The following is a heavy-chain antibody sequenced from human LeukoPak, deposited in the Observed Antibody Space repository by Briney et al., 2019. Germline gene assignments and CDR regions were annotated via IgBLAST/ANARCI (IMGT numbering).Heavy chain of an antibody. D-gene: IGHD1-26*01. Sequence: GGSLRLSCAASGFTFSSYSMNWVRQAPGKGLEWVSHITASGTAMFYADSVKGRFTISRDNAKNSLYLQLNSLRDEDTAVYYCASSGSYRFDYWGRGTLVTVSS. V-gene: IGHV3-48*02. J-gene: IGHJ4*02. CDR3: ASSGSYRFDY. CDR2: ITASGTAM. CDR1: GFTFSSYS.